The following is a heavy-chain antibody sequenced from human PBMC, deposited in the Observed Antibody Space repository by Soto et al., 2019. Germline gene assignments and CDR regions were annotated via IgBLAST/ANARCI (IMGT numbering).Heavy chain of an antibody. V-gene: IGHV3-53*01. CDR2: IYSGGST. CDR3: ASTGYCSSTSCSTYYYYYGMDV. D-gene: IGHD2-2*01. Sequence: PGGSLRLSCAASGFTVSSNYMSWVRQAPGKGLEWVSVIYSGGSTYYADSVKGRFTISRDNSKNTLYLQMNSLRAEDTAVYYCASTGYCSSTSCSTYYYYYGMDVWGQGTTVTVSS. CDR1: GFTVSSNY. J-gene: IGHJ6*02.